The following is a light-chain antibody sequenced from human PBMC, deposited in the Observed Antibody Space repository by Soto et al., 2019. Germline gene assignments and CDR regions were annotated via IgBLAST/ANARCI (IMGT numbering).Light chain of an antibody. CDR3: SSFTSRHTYV. CDR1: SSDIGGYNY. Sequence: QSALTQPASVSGSPGQSTTISCTGTSSDIGGYNYVSWYQQLPGEAPKLIIYDVSDRPSGVSTRFSGSKPGNTASLTISGLQAEDEGDYYCSSFTSRHTYVFGTGTKLTVL. CDR2: DVS. V-gene: IGLV2-14*01. J-gene: IGLJ1*01.